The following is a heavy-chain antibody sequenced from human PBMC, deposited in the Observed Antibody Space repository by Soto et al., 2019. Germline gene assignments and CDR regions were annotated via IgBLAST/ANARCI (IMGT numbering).Heavy chain of an antibody. CDR2: IVVGSGNT. J-gene: IGHJ6*02. CDR1: GFTFTSSS. CDR3: ASIAAAGTNYYYYGMDV. D-gene: IGHD6-13*01. V-gene: IGHV1-58*01. Sequence: SVKVSCKASGFTFTSSSVQWVRQARGQRLEWIGWIVVGSGNTNYAQKFQERVTITRDMSTSTAYMELSSLRSEDTAVYYCASIAAAGTNYYYYGMDVWGQGTTVTVSS.